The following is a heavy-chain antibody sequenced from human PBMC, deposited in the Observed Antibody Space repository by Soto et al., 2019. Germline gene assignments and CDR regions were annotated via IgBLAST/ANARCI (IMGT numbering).Heavy chain of an antibody. CDR3: ARETGYSSTWTNWFDP. J-gene: IGHJ5*02. D-gene: IGHD6-13*01. V-gene: IGHV3-21*01. CDR2: ISSGGDYS. CDR1: GFTFSTYT. Sequence: PGGSLRLSCAASGFTFSTYTMNWVRQAPGKGLEWVSSISSGGDYSYYADSMKGRFTISRDNAKNSLYLQLTSLRAEDTAVYYCARETGYSSTWTNWFDPWGQGTQVTVSS.